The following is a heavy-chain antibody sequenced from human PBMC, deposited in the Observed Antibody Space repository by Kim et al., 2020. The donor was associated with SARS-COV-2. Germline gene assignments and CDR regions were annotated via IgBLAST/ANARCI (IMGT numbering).Heavy chain of an antibody. D-gene: IGHD1-20*01. V-gene: IGHV3-15*01. CDR1: GFTFSNAW. CDR2: IKSKTDGGTT. J-gene: IGHJ3*02. CDR3: TTPWYNWNPFDAFDI. Sequence: GGSLRLSCAASGFTFSNAWMSWVRQAPGKGLEWVGRIKSKTDGGTTDYAAPVKGRFTISRDDSKNTLYLQMNSLKTEDTAVYYCTTPWYNWNPFDAFDIWGQGTMVTVSS.